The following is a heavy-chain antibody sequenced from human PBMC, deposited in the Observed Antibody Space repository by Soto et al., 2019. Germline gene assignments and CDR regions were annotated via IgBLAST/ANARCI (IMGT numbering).Heavy chain of an antibody. CDR3: ASSGSYYKRYYFDY. J-gene: IGHJ4*02. Sequence: QVQLQESGPGLVKPSETLSLTCTVSGGSVSSGSYYWSWIRQPTGKGLEWIGYIYYSGSTNYNPSLKSRVTISVDTSKNQFSLKLSSVTAADTAVYYCASSGSYYKRYYFDYWGQGTLVTVSS. V-gene: IGHV4-61*01. CDR2: IYYSGST. D-gene: IGHD3-10*01. CDR1: GGSVSSGSYY.